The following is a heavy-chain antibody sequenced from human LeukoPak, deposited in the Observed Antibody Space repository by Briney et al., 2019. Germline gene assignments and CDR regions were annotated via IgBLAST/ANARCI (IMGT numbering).Heavy chain of an antibody. D-gene: IGHD2-15*01. CDR2: IYYSGST. CDR3: ARDAPYYSGGSCYRYYYYMDV. V-gene: IGHV4-59*01. J-gene: IGHJ6*03. Sequence: SETLSLTCTVSGGSISSYYWSWIRQPPGKGLEWIGYIYYSGSTNYNPSLKSRVTISVDTSKNQFSLKLSSVTAADTAVYYCARDAPYYSGGSCYRYYYYMDVWGKGTTVTVSS. CDR1: GGSISSYY.